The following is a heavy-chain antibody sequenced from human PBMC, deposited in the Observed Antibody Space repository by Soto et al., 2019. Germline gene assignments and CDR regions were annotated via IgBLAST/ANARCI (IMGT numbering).Heavy chain of an antibody. V-gene: IGHV4-39*01. Sequence: SETLSLTCTVSGVSISSSSYYWGWIRQTPGKGLEWIGAIYFSGSTYYNPSLKSRVTISVDRSKNQFSLNLTSVTAADTAVYYCARHGSYWGPGTLVTVAS. CDR3: ARHGSY. CDR1: GVSISSSSYY. CDR2: IYFSGST. J-gene: IGHJ4*02.